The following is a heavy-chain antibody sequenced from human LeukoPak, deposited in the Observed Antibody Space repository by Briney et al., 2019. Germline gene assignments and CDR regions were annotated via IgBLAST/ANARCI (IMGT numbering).Heavy chain of an antibody. CDR1: GSTFSSYA. J-gene: IGHJ4*02. Sequence: GGSLRLSCAASGSTFSSYAMSWVRQAPGKGLEWVSAISGSGGSTYYADSVEGRFTISRDDSKNTLYLQMNSLRAEDTAIYYCAKERAMGLAFSSSYYFAYWGQGTLVTVSS. D-gene: IGHD6-6*01. V-gene: IGHV3-23*01. CDR3: AKERAMGLAFSSSYYFAY. CDR2: ISGSGGST.